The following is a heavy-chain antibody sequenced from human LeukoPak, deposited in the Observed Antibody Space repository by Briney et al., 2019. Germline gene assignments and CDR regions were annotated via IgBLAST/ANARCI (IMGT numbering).Heavy chain of an antibody. CDR3: AKRGVVIRVILVGFHKEAYYFDS. D-gene: IGHD3-10*01. J-gene: IGHJ4*02. V-gene: IGHV3-23*01. CDR2: ISGSGGGT. Sequence: GGSLRLSCAVSGITLSNYAMTWVRQAPGKGLEWVAGISGSGGGTNYADSVKGRFTISRANYKNTLYLQMNSLGAEDTAVYFCAKRGVVIRVILVGFHKEAYYFDSWGQGALVTVSS. CDR1: GITLSNYA.